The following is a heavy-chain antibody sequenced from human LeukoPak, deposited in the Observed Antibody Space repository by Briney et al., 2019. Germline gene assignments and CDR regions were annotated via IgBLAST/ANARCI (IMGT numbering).Heavy chain of an antibody. CDR3: AKDGRSYDYVWGSYRSSAFDI. Sequence: PGGSLRLSCAASGFTFSSYAMSWVRQAPGKGLEWVSAISGSGGSTYYADSVKGRFTISRGNSKNTLYLQMNSLRAEDTAVYYCAKDGRSYDYVWGSYRSSAFDIWGQGTMVTVSS. CDR1: GFTFSSYA. V-gene: IGHV3-23*01. CDR2: ISGSGGST. D-gene: IGHD3-16*02. J-gene: IGHJ3*02.